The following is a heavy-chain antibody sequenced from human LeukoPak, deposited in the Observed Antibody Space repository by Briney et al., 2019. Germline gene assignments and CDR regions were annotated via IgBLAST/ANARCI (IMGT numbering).Heavy chain of an antibody. CDR2: IKHSGST. V-gene: IGHV4-34*01. CDR3: ARGLSY. J-gene: IGHJ4*02. CDR1: GGSFSGYY. Sequence: SETLSLTCAVYGGSFSGYYWSWIRQPPGKGLEWIGEIKHSGSTNYNPSLKSRVTISVDTSKNQFSLKLSSVTAADTAVYYCARGLSYWGQGTLVTVSS.